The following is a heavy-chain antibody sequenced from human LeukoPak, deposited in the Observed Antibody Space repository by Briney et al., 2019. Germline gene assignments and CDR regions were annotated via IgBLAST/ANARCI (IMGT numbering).Heavy chain of an antibody. Sequence: HPGGSLRLSCAASGFTFDDYAMHWVRQAPGKGLEWVSGISWNSGSIGYADSVKGRFTISRDNAKNSLYLQMNSLRAEGTALYYCAKDLASRGSDAFDIWGQGTMVTVSS. CDR1: GFTFDDYA. J-gene: IGHJ3*02. CDR3: AKDLASRGSDAFDI. D-gene: IGHD3-22*01. CDR2: ISWNSGSI. V-gene: IGHV3-9*01.